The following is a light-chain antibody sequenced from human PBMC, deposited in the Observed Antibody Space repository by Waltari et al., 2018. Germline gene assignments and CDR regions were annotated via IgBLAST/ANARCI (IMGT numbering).Light chain of an antibody. CDR3: QSYDSNNQDIV. Sequence: NFMLTQPHSVSESPGKTVTISCTGSSGNIANHYVQWYQQPPGRAPATGLYEDYQSPPGVPVRFSGSSTSYSNSASLPIAGLQTEDEADYYWQSYDSNNQDIVFGGGTRLTVL. CDR1: SGNIANHY. J-gene: IGLJ2*01. V-gene: IGLV6-57*02. CDR2: EDY.